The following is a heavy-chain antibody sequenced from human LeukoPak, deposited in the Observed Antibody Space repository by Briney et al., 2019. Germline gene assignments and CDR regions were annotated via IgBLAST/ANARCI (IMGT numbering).Heavy chain of an antibody. J-gene: IGHJ4*02. CDR3: ARGGDYYDSSGFSAAVKH. CDR2: INAGNGNT. CDR1: GYTFTSYA. D-gene: IGHD3-22*01. Sequence: GASVKVSCKASGYTFTSYAMHWVRQAPGQRLEWMGWINAGNGNTKYSQKFQGRVTLTRDTSISTAYMELSSLRSEDSAVYYCARGGDYYDSSGFSAAVKHWGQGTLVTVSS. V-gene: IGHV1-3*01.